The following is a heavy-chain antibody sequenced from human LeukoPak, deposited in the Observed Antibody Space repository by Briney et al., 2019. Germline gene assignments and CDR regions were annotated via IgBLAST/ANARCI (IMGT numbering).Heavy chain of an antibody. Sequence: ASQTLSLTCTVSGGSISSGDYYWSWIRQPPGKGLEWIGYIYYSGSTNYNPSLKSRVTISVDTSKNQFSLKLSSVTAADTAVYYCARDLYYYGMDVWGQGTTVTVSS. CDR1: GGSISSGDYY. CDR3: ARDLYYYGMDV. V-gene: IGHV4-30-4*01. CDR2: IYYSGST. J-gene: IGHJ6*02.